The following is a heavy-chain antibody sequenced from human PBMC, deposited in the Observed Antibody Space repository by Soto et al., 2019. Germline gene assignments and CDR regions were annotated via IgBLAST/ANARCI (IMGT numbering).Heavy chain of an antibody. CDR1: GGSFSGYY. D-gene: IGHD3-10*01. V-gene: IGHV4-34*01. Sequence: PSETLSLTCAVYGGSFSGYYWSWIRQPPGKGLEWIGEINHSGSTNYNPSLKSRVTISVDTSKNQFSMKLSSVTAADTAVYYCARTVVRGVTYDYWGQGTLVTVSS. CDR3: ARTVVRGVTYDY. J-gene: IGHJ4*02. CDR2: INHSGST.